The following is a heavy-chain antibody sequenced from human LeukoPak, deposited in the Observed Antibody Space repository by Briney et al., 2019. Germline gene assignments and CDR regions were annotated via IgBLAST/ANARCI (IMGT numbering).Heavy chain of an antibody. D-gene: IGHD2-15*01. CDR1: GFTVSSNY. CDR2: IYSGGST. J-gene: IGHJ4*02. Sequence: GGSLRLSCAASGFTVSSNYMSWVRQAPGKGLEWVSVIYSGGSTYYADSVKGRFTISRDNSKNTLYLQMNSLRAEDTAVYYCARDTILGYCSGGSCYSCFDYWGQGTLVTVSS. CDR3: ARDTILGYCSGGSCYSCFDY. V-gene: IGHV3-66*01.